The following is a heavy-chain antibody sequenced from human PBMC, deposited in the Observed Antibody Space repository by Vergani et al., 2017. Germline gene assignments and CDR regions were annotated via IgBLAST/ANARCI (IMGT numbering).Heavy chain of an antibody. CDR2: ISGSGGST. CDR3: AKSLARSMIVANWFDP. D-gene: IGHD3-22*01. Sequence: EVQLLESGGGLVQPGGSLRLSCAASGFTFSSYAMSWVRQAPGKGLEWVSAISGSGGSTYYADSVKGRFTISRDNSKNTLYLQMNSLRAEDTAVYYCAKSLARSMIVANWFDPWGQGTLVTVSS. CDR1: GFTFSSYA. V-gene: IGHV3-23*01. J-gene: IGHJ5*02.